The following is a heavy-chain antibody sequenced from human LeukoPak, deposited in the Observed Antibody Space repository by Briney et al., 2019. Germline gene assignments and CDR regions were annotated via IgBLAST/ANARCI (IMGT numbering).Heavy chain of an antibody. V-gene: IGHV1-46*01. J-gene: IGHJ3*01. CDR3: ARAVTSLTLLL. CDR1: GYTFTNYY. CDR2: INPSGGST. D-gene: IGHD4-23*01. Sequence: GASVKVSCKASGYTFTNYYMHWVRQVPGQGLEWMGIINPSGGSTSYAQKFQGRVTMNRDMSTSTVNMELSSLRSEDTAVYYCARAVTSLTLLLWGQGTMVTVSS.